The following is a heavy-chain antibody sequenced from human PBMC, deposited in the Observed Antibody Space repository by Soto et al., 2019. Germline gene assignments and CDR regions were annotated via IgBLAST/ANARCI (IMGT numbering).Heavy chain of an antibody. V-gene: IGHV3-64D*08. CDR2: ISSNGGST. Sequence: GGSLRLSCSVSGFSFSSHAMHWVRQAPGKGLEYVSLISSNGGSTYYADPVKGRFTISRDNSNNTLYLQMSSLRPEDTAVYYCVKDRYCSSADCYVDFDSWGQGTLVTVSS. CDR1: GFSFSSHA. CDR3: VKDRYCSSADCYVDFDS. D-gene: IGHD2-2*01. J-gene: IGHJ4*02.